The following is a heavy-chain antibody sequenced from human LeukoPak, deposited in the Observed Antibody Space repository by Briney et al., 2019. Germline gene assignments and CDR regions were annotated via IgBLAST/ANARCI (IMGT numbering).Heavy chain of an antibody. CDR3: ARSSGYYSSLFYMHV. CDR2: INPNSGGT. Sequence: ASVKVSCKASGDTFTGYYMHWVRQAPGQGLEWMGWINPNSGGTNYAQKFQGRVTMTSDMSTSTAYMELSSLRSEDTAVYYCARSSGYYSSLFYMHVWGKGTTVTVSS. V-gene: IGHV1-2*02. J-gene: IGHJ6*03. CDR1: GDTFTGYY. D-gene: IGHD3-22*01.